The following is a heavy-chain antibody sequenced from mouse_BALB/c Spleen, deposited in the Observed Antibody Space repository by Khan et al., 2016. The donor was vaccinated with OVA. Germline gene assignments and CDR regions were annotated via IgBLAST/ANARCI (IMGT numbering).Heavy chain of an antibody. J-gene: IGHJ2*01. V-gene: IGHV1-20*02. CDR1: GYSFTGYF. CDR2: INPHIGET. CDR3: ARIYRSDFDY. D-gene: IGHD1-1*01. Sequence: VQPKQSGPELVKPGASVKISCKASGYSFTGYFMNWVMQRHGKSLEWIGRINPHIGETFYNQKFQGKATLTVDESSSTAHMEPRSLASEDSAVYYCARIYRSDFDYWGQGTTLTVSS.